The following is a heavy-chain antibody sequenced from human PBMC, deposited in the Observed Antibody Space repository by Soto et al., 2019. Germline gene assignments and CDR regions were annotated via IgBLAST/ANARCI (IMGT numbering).Heavy chain of an antibody. CDR2: IYYSGST. V-gene: IGHV4-31*03. D-gene: IGHD6-13*01. CDR3: ARDMHSSSWYGVYNWFDP. Sequence: QVQLQESGPGLVKPSQTLSLTCTVSGGSISSGGYYWSWIRQHPGKGLEWIGYIYYSGSTYYNPSLKSRVTISVDTSKNQFSLKLSSETAADTAVYYCARDMHSSSWYGVYNWFDPWGQGTLVTVSS. J-gene: IGHJ5*02. CDR1: GGSISSGGYY.